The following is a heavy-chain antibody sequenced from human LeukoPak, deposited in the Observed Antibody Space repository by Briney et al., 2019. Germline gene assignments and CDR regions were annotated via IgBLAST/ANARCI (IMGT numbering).Heavy chain of an antibody. CDR3: ARDGLYSYGYSYFDY. V-gene: IGHV4-4*07. CDR2: THSSGST. CDR1: GGSISSYH. D-gene: IGHD5-18*01. Sequence: ASETLSLTCTVSGGSISSYHWSWIRQPAGKGLEWIGRTHSSGSTNYNPSLKSRVTMSIDTSKNQFSLKLTSVTAADTAVYYCARDGLYSYGYSYFDYWSQGTLVTVSS. J-gene: IGHJ4*02.